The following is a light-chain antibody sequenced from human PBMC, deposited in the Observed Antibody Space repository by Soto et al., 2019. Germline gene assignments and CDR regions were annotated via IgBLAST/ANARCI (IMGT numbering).Light chain of an antibody. J-gene: IGKJ5*01. CDR1: QSVSSN. CDR3: QQRSNWPIT. Sequence: EIVMTQSPATLSVSPGERATLSCMASQSVSSNLAWYQQKPGQAPSLLIYGAFTRATGIPARFSGTGSGTEFTLTISSLEPEDFAVYYCQQRSNWPITFGQGTRLEIK. V-gene: IGKV3-15*01. CDR2: GAF.